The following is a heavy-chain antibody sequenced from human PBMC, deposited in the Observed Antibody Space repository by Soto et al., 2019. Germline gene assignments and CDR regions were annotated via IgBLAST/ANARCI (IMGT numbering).Heavy chain of an antibody. CDR1: GGTFSSYA. CDR2: IILIFGTA. V-gene: IGHV1-69*01. CDR3: ARDRRSGYRYKSFDP. D-gene: IGHD3-3*01. J-gene: IGHJ5*02. Sequence: QVQLVQSGAEVKKPGSSVKVSCKASGGTFSSYAISWVRQAPGQGLEWMGGIILIFGTANYAQKFQGRVRITAEEATSTAYMELSSLRSEDTAVYYCARDRRSGYRYKSFDPWGQGTLVTVSS.